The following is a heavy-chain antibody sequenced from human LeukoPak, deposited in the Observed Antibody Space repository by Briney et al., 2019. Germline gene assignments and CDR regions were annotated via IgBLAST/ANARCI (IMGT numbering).Heavy chain of an antibody. CDR3: ARSRASSGLLGY. CDR1: GFTFSSYG. CDR2: IWYDGSNK. D-gene: IGHD6-19*01. V-gene: IGHV3-33*01. J-gene: IGHJ4*02. Sequence: PGRSLRPSCAASGFTFSSYGMHWVRQAPGKGLEWVAVIWYDGSNKYYADSVKGRFTISRDNSKNTLYLQMNSLRAEDTAVYYCARSRASSGLLGYWGQGTLVTVSS.